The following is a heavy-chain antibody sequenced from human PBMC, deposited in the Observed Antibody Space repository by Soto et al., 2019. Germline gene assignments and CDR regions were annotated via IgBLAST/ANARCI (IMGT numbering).Heavy chain of an antibody. Sequence: ETLSLTCDVSGDTISTGGYTWAWIRQPPGKALEWLAHIFSNDEKSYSTSLKSRLTISKDTSKSQVVLTMTNMDPVDTATYYCARIVGLYSGYDYGGYYYYGMDVWGQGTTVTVSS. D-gene: IGHD5-12*01. V-gene: IGHV2-26*01. J-gene: IGHJ6*02. CDR3: ARIVGLYSGYDYGGYYYYGMDV. CDR2: IFSNDEK. CDR1: GDTISTGGYT.